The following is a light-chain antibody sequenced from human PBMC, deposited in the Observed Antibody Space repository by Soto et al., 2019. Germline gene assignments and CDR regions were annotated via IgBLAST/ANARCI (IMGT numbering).Light chain of an antibody. J-gene: IGLJ1*01. Sequence: QSALTQPASVSGSPGQSITISCTGTSSDVGGYNYVSWYQQHPGKAPKLMIYEVSHRPSGVSNRFSGSKSGNTASLTISGLQAEDEADYFCNSYGSTSTRDVFGTGTKLTVL. CDR1: SSDVGGYNY. V-gene: IGLV2-14*01. CDR2: EVS. CDR3: NSYGSTSTRDV.